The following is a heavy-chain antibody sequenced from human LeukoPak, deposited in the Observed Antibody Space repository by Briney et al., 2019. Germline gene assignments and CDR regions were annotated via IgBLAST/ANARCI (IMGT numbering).Heavy chain of an antibody. Sequence: GGSLRLSCAASGFSFSSYWMHWVRQAPGKGLVWVARISPDGSSALSADSVRGRFSISRDNADNTLYLQLNSLRAEDTAVYYCARVSFCPRCHFDYWGQGTLVTVSS. D-gene: IGHD2/OR15-2a*01. CDR2: ISPDGSSA. J-gene: IGHJ4*02. CDR1: GFSFSSYW. CDR3: ARVSFCPRCHFDY. V-gene: IGHV3-74*03.